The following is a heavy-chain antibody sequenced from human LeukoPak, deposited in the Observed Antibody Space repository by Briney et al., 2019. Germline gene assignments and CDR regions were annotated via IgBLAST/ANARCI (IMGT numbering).Heavy chain of an antibody. V-gene: IGHV3-74*01. J-gene: IGHJ4*02. D-gene: IGHD6-19*01. CDR2: INSDGSST. CDR3: ARDFGGSSGWSLTDNFDY. Sequence: GRSLTLSCAASGFTFSNYWIHWVRQAPGKGLVWVSRINSDGSSTSYADSVKGRFTISRDNAKNTLYLQMNSLRVEDTAVYYCARDFGGSSGWSLTDNFDYWGQGTLVTVSS. CDR1: GFTFSNYW.